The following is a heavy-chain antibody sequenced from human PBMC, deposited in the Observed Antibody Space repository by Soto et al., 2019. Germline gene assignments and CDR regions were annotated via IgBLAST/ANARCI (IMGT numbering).Heavy chain of an antibody. J-gene: IGHJ5*02. V-gene: IGHV4-39*01. Sequence: QLQLQEPGPGLVKPSETLSLTCIVSGGSISSVNHYWGWVRQPPGKGLEWIASSYYSGASYYNPSLKSRVTTSVDTSKNQFSMMLSSVTAADTAVYYCARHTPGDAIETWGQGSLVTVSS. D-gene: IGHD4-17*01. CDR2: SYYSGAS. CDR3: ARHTPGDAIET. CDR1: GGSISSVNHY.